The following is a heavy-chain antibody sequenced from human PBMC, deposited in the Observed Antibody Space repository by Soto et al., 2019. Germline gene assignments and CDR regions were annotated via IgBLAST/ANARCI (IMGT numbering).Heavy chain of an antibody. J-gene: IGHJ5*01. CDR1: GFMFSSYN. Sequence: VQLVESGGGLVKPGGSLRLSCEGSGFMFSSYNMKWVRQAPGRGLEWVSFISSSSAYKYYEDAVKGRFTISRDNDKNAVYLQMNSLRAEDAGLYYCARSAGYCTDTSCEKGWFDSWGQGTWVTVSS. CDR2: ISSSSAYK. CDR3: ARSAGYCTDTSCEKGWFDS. V-gene: IGHV3-21*01. D-gene: IGHD2-8*02.